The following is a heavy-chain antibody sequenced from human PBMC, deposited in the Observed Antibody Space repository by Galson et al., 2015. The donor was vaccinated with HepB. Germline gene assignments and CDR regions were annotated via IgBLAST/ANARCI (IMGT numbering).Heavy chain of an antibody. V-gene: IGHV1-18*01. D-gene: IGHD2/OR15-2a*01. Sequence: SVKVSCKASGYTFTSYRVSWVRQAPGQGLEWMGWISAYKGNTNYAQKLQGRVTMTTDTSTRTAYMELRSLRSDDTAVYYCARGSTRGWSFDYWGQGTLVTVSS. CDR1: GYTFTSYR. CDR2: ISAYKGNT. J-gene: IGHJ4*02. CDR3: ARGSTRGWSFDY.